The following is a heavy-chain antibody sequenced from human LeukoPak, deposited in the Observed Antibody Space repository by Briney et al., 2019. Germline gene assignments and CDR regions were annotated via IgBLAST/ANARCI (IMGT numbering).Heavy chain of an antibody. Sequence: PSQTLSLTCTVSGDSISSGDHYWSWIRQPPGKGLEWIVYIHYSGSTYYNPSLKSRVIISVDMSKNQFSLSLNSLTAADSAVYYCARAAADKNRWYYFDFWGQGTLVTVSS. CDR3: ARAAADKNRWYYFDF. V-gene: IGHV4-30-4*01. CDR1: GDSISSGDHY. J-gene: IGHJ4*02. D-gene: IGHD2-15*01. CDR2: IHYSGST.